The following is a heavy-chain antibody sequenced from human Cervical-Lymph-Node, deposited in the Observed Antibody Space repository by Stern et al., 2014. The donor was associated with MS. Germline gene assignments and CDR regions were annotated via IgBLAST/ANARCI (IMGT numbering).Heavy chain of an antibody. CDR3: ARDQGFQLMNS. CDR2: VYHTGIA. V-gene: IGHV4-4*02. Sequence: QVQLQESGPGLVRPSGTLSLTCAVSGDSISNDNWRSWVRQPPGKGLEWIGEVYHTGIANYDPSLKSRVTISVDKSKNQFSLRLTSMTAADTAVYYCARDQGFQLMNSWGQGTLVIVSS. CDR1: GDSISNDNW. J-gene: IGHJ4*02. D-gene: IGHD2-2*01.